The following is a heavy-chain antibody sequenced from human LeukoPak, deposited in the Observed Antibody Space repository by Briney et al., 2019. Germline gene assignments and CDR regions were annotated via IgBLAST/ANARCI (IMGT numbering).Heavy chain of an antibody. D-gene: IGHD6-6*01. CDR1: GGSITSNNYY. Sequence: PSETLSLTFTVSGGSITSNNYYCGWLRQPPGKGQEWIASINYSGSTYYNPSLKSRVTTSLDTPKKQFSLKLSSVTATDTAVYYCARHSFPTYSTSSDWFDPWGQGTLVTVSS. CDR2: INYSGST. CDR3: ARHSFPTYSTSSDWFDP. V-gene: IGHV4-39*01. J-gene: IGHJ5*02.